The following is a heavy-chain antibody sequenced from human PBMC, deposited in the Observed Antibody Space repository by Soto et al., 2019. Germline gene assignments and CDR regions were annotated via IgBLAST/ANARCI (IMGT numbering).Heavy chain of an antibody. CDR2: IIPIAAIA. D-gene: IGHD3-10*01. V-gene: IGHV1-69*02. CDR1: GGPFSRYT. CDR3: ARGSTIVRGAPSWFDP. J-gene: IGHJ5*02. Sequence: SVQVSCKASGGPFSRYTINWVRQAPGQGLEWMGRIIPIAAIANYTQKFQGRVTITVDKSSTTAYMELSSLRSDDTAVYYCARGSTIVRGAPSWFDPWGQGTLVTVSS.